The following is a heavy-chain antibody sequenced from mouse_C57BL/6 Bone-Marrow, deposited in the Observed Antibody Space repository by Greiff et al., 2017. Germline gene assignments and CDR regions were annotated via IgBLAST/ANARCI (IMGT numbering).Heavy chain of an antibody. V-gene: IGHV1-72*01. Sequence: QVQLQQPGAELVKPGASVKLSCKASGYTFTSYWMHWVKQRPGRGLEWIGRIDPNSGGTKYNEKFKSKATLTVDKPSSTAYMQLSSLTSEDSAVYYCARAEASYYYGSSLSWFAYWGQGTLVTVSA. D-gene: IGHD1-1*01. J-gene: IGHJ3*01. CDR3: ARAEASYYYGSSLSWFAY. CDR2: IDPNSGGT. CDR1: GYTFTSYW.